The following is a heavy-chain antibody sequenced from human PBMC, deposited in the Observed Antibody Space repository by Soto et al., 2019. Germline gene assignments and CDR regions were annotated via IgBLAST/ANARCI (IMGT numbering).Heavy chain of an antibody. D-gene: IGHD1-1*01. Sequence: QVQLQESGPGLVKPSQTLSLTCTVSGGSISSGGYYWSWIRQHPGKGLEWIGYIYYSGNTYYNPSLKSRVTISIDTSKNQFSLKLSSVTAADTAVYYCARDDAGEYYFDSWGQGTLVTVSS. V-gene: IGHV4-31*03. CDR1: GGSISSGGYY. CDR2: IYYSGNT. J-gene: IGHJ4*02. CDR3: ARDDAGEYYFDS.